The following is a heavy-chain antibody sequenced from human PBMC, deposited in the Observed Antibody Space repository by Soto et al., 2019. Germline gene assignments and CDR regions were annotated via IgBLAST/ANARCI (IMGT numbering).Heavy chain of an antibody. CDR2: INPNSGGT. CDR3: ATEAMITFGGVLLDY. Sequence: GASVKVSCKASGYTFNGYYMHWVRQAPGQGLEWMGWINPNSGGTNYAQKFQGWVTMTRDTSISTAYMELSRLRSDDTAVYYCATEAMITFGGVLLDYWRQGTLVTVSS. D-gene: IGHD3-16*01. J-gene: IGHJ4*02. V-gene: IGHV1-2*04. CDR1: GYTFNGYY.